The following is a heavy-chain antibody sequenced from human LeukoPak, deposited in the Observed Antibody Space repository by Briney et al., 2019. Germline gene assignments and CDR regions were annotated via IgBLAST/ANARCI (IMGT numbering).Heavy chain of an antibody. V-gene: IGHV3-7*01. D-gene: IGHD3-10*01. CDR1: GFSFGNHW. Sequence: PGGALRLSCAASGFSFGNHWMNWVRQAPGKGPEWVADMKADGSEKYYVDSVRGRFTISRDNAKNSLYLQMNSLRAEDTAVYYCAREVYYGSGSYPWGQGTLVTVSS. CDR2: MKADGSEK. J-gene: IGHJ4*02. CDR3: AREVYYGSGSYP.